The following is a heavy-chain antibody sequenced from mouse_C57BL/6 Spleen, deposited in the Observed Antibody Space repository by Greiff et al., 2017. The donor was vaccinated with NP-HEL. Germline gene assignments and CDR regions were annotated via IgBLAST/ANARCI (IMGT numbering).Heavy chain of an antibody. CDR1: GYTFTSYW. Sequence: QVQLQQPGAELVRPGSSVKLSCKASGYTFTSYWMHWVKQRPIQGLEWIGNIDPSDSETHYNQKFKDKATLTVDKSSSTAYMQLSSLTSEDSAVYYCARGGPPSYFDYWGQGTTLTVSS. CDR3: ARGGPPSYFDY. J-gene: IGHJ2*01. D-gene: IGHD6-1*01. V-gene: IGHV1-52*01. CDR2: IDPSDSET.